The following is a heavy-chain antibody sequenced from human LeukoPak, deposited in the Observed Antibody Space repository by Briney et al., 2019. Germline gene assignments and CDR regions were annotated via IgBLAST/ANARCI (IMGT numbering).Heavy chain of an antibody. Sequence: GGSLRLSCAASGFTFSNYGMTWVRQAPGKGLEWVSAIGGTGGGTYFADSVKGRFTISRDNSKNTVYLQMNSLRAEDTAIYYCAKIVTAAGIAYWGQGTLVTVSS. CDR2: IGGTGGGT. CDR3: AKIVTAAGIAY. V-gene: IGHV3-23*01. D-gene: IGHD6-13*01. J-gene: IGHJ4*02. CDR1: GFTFSNYG.